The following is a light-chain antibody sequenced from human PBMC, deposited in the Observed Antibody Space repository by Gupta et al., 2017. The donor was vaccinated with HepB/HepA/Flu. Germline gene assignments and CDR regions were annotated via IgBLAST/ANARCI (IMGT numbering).Light chain of an antibody. V-gene: IGLV2-14*03. J-gene: IGLJ1*01. CDR1: SSDVGYCNY. CDR2: DVT. Sequence: QSALTQPASVSGAPGQPITSSCTGTSSDVGYCNYVSWYQQHHGTAPKLVIYDVTRRPSGGSNLCAGYNSGTTALIITSGLQAEDEAYYYCSSCTTSDPYFFGTGTKVTVL. CDR3: SSCTTSDPYF.